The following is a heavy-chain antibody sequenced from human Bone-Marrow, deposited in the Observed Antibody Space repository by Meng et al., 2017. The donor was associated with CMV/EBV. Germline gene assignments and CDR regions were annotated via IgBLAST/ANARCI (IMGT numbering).Heavy chain of an antibody. Sequence: SVKVSCKASGYTFTGYYMHWVRQAPGQGLEWMGGIIPIFGTANYAQKFQGRVTITTDESTSTAYMELSSLRSEDTAVYYCAREGQPHSSSLKFWGQGTLVTVSS. D-gene: IGHD6-6*01. CDR3: AREGQPHSSSLKF. CDR1: GYTFTGYY. V-gene: IGHV1-69*05. CDR2: IIPIFGTA. J-gene: IGHJ4*02.